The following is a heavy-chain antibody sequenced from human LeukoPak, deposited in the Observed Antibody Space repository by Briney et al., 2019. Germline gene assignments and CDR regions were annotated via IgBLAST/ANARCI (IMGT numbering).Heavy chain of an antibody. J-gene: IGHJ4*02. CDR1: GGSISSSSYY. V-gene: IGHV4-39*01. Sequence: PSETLSLTYTVSGGSISSSSYYWGWIRQPPGKGLEWIGSIYYSGSTYYNPSLKSRVTISVDTSKNQFSLRLSSVTAADTAVYYCARSSRSSGWYFDYWGQGTLVTVSS. CDR2: IYYSGST. D-gene: IGHD6-19*01. CDR3: ARSSRSSGWYFDY.